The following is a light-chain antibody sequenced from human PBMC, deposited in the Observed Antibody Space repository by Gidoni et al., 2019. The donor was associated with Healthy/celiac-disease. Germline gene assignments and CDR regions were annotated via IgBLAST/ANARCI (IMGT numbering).Light chain of an antibody. J-gene: IGKJ3*01. CDR2: AAS. V-gene: IGKV1-8*01. Sequence: AIRMTQSPSSLSASTGDRVTITCRASQGISSYLAWYQQKPGKAPKLQIYAASTLQSGVPSRFSGSGSGTDFTLTISCLQSEDFATYYCQQYYSYLTFGPGTKVDIK. CDR3: QQYYSYLT. CDR1: QGISSY.